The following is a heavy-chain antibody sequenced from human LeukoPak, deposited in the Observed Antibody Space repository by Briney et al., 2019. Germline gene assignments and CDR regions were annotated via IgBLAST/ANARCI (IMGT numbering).Heavy chain of an antibody. CDR3: AKMVGAHDAFDT. J-gene: IGHJ3*02. D-gene: IGHD2-15*01. CDR2: IGKSGDST. Sequence: GGSLRLSCAASGFTFSTYGMSWVRKAPGKGLEWVSAIGKSGDSTYYADSMKGRFTISRDNSKNTLYLQMNSLRAEDTAVYYCAKMVGAHDAFDTWGQGTMVTVSS. CDR1: GFTFSTYG. V-gene: IGHV3-23*01.